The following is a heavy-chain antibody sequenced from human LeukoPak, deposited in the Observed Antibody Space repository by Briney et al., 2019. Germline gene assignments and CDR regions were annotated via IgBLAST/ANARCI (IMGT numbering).Heavy chain of an antibody. CDR1: GFILSTYW. J-gene: IGHJ4*02. CDR3: VIWGVEAGMDY. D-gene: IGHD6-19*01. CDR2: IHPDGSET. V-gene: IGHV3-7*01. Sequence: PGGSLRLSCEASGFILSTYWMGWVRQVPGKGLEWVANIHPDGSETSYVESVKGRFTISRDNAKKTMSLQMNSLRSEETAVDICVIWGVEAGMDYWGQGTLATVSS.